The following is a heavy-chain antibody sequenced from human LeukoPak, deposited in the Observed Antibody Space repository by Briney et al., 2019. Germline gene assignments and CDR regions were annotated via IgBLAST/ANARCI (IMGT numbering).Heavy chain of an antibody. D-gene: IGHD5-18*01. Sequence: SVKVSCKXSGGTFSSYAISWVRQAPGQGLEWMGGIIPIFGTANYAQEFQGRVTITTDESTSTAYMELSSLRSEDTAVYYCARALGYSYGYSWYFDYWGQGTLVTVSS. V-gene: IGHV1-69*05. CDR3: ARALGYSYGYSWYFDY. J-gene: IGHJ4*02. CDR2: IIPIFGTA. CDR1: GGTFSSYA.